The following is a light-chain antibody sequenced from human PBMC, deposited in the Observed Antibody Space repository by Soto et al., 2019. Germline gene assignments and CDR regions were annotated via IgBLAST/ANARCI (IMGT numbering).Light chain of an antibody. CDR3: SSYKSGTTPYV. Sequence: QSALTQPASVXXXXGQSITISCTGTSSNVGGYNFVSWYQHHPGKAPKLIIYEVSNRPSGISNRFSGSKSGNTASLTISGLQADDEADYYCSSYKSGTTPYVFGTGTKLTVL. V-gene: IGLV2-14*01. CDR1: SSNVGGYNF. J-gene: IGLJ1*01. CDR2: EVS.